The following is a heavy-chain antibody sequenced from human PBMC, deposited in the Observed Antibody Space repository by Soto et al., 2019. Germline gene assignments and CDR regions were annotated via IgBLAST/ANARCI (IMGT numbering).Heavy chain of an antibody. CDR2: IYYSGGT. CDR1: GCSIRSYH. Sequence: SETLSLTCTVSGCSIRSYHWSWIRQPPGRGLEWIGHIYYSGGTNNNPSLEGRVTISVDTSKNQFFLKLSSVTAADTAVYYCARHRDTSGRDAFDIWGQGTMVTVSS. J-gene: IGHJ3*02. CDR3: ARHRDTSGRDAFDI. D-gene: IGHD3-10*01. V-gene: IGHV4-59*08.